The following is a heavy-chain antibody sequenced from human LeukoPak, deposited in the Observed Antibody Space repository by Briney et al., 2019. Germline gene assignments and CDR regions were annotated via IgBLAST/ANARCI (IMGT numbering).Heavy chain of an antibody. V-gene: IGHV4-34*01. J-gene: IGHJ4*02. Sequence: SETLSLTCAHSGGSFSGYYWSWMRQPPGKGLEWIGEINHSGSTNYNPSLKSRVTISVDTSKNQFSLKLSSVTAADTAVYYCARGRRGFYYWGQGTLVTVSS. CDR2: INHSGST. CDR1: GGSFSGYY. CDR3: ARGRRGFYY.